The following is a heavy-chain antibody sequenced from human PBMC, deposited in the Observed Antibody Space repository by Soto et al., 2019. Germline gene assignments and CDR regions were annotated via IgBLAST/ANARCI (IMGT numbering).Heavy chain of an antibody. CDR3: ATGVLRLGVVNNWFDP. V-gene: IGHV3-23*01. CDR1: GFTFSSYA. CDR2: ISGSGGST. D-gene: IGHD3-10*01. Sequence: GGSLRLSCAASGFTFSSYAMGWVRQAPGKGLEWVSAISGSGGSTYYADSVKGRFTISRDNSKNTLYLQMNSLRAEDTAVYYCATGVLRLGVVNNWFDPWGQGTLVTVSS. J-gene: IGHJ5*02.